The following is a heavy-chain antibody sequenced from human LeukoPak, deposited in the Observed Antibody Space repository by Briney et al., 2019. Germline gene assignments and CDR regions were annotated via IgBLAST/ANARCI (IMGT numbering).Heavy chain of an antibody. Sequence: PGGSLSLSCAASGFTFSSSWMHWVRQAPGKGLVWVSRINTDGSGTTYADSVKGRFTISRDNAKNTLYLQMNSLRAEDTAVYYCARETATPSSYYFDSWGQGTLVTVSS. CDR1: GFTFSSSW. J-gene: IGHJ4*02. V-gene: IGHV3-74*01. D-gene: IGHD4-23*01. CDR2: INTDGSGT. CDR3: ARETATPSSYYFDS.